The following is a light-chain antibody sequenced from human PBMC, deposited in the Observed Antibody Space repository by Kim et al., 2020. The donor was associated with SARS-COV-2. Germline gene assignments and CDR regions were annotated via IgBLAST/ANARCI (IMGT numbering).Light chain of an antibody. CDR3: QHYIRFPYT. CDR2: QES. Sequence: DIQMTQSPSTLSASVGDRVTITCRASQIINTFLAWYQQKPGKAPDLLIYQESSLQIGVPSRFSGSGSGTEFTLTINSLQPDDFATYYCQHYIRFPYTFGQGTKLEI. CDR1: QIINTF. J-gene: IGKJ2*01. V-gene: IGKV1-5*03.